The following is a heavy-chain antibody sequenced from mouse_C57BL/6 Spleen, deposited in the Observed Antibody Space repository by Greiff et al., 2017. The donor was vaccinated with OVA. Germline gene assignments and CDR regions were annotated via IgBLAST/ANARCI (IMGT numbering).Heavy chain of an antibody. D-gene: IGHD3-2*02. V-gene: IGHV5-6*01. J-gene: IGHJ3*01. CDR2: ISSGGSYT. CDR3: ARGGDSSGYSFAY. CDR1: GFTFSSYG. Sequence: EVKLVESGGDLVKPGGSLKLSCAASGFTFSSYGMSWVRQTPDKRLEWVATISSGGSYTYYPDSVKGRFTISRDNAKNTLYLQMSSLKSEDTAMYYCARGGDSSGYSFAYWGQGTLVTVSA.